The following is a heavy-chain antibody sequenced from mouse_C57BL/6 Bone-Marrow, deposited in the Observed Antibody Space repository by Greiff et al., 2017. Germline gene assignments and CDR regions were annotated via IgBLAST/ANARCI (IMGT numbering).Heavy chain of an antibody. V-gene: IGHV5S21*01. CDR3: ARGSSLFAY. CDR1: GFTFSSYA. Sequence: EVHLVESGEGLVKPGGSLKLSCAASGFTFSSYAMSWVRQTPEKRLEWVAYISSGGDYIYYADTVKGRFTISRDNARNTLFLQMTSLRSEDTAMYYCARGSSLFAYWGQGTLVTVSA. J-gene: IGHJ3*01. CDR2: ISSGGDYI. D-gene: IGHD1-1*01.